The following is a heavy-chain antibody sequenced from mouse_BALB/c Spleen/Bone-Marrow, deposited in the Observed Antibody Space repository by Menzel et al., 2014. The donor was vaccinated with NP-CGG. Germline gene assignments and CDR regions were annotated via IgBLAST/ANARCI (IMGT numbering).Heavy chain of an antibody. J-gene: IGHJ2*01. CDR1: GYTFTNYW. CDR2: IEPSDSYT. Sequence: QVQLQQSGAEVVKPGASVKVSCKASGYTFTNYWMQWVKQRPGQGLEWIGEIEPSDSYTSYNQKFKGKATLTVDTSSSTAYMHLSSLTSEDSAVYYCTIPTARACFDYWGQGTTLTVSS. D-gene: IGHD3-2*01. CDR3: TIPTARACFDY. V-gene: IGHV1-69*02.